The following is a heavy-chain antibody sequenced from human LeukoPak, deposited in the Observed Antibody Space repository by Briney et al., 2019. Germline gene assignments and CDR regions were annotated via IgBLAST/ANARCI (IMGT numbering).Heavy chain of an antibody. CDR2: IIPIFGTA. CDR1: GGTFSSYA. J-gene: IGHJ6*02. D-gene: IGHD2-15*01. Sequence: ASVKVSCKASGGTFSSYAISWVRQAPGQGLEWMGGIIPIFGTASYAQKFQGRVTITADESTSTAYMELSSLRSEDTAVYYCARVGGPLPYYYYYGMDVWGQGTTVTVSS. V-gene: IGHV1-69*13. CDR3: ARVGGPLPYYYYYGMDV.